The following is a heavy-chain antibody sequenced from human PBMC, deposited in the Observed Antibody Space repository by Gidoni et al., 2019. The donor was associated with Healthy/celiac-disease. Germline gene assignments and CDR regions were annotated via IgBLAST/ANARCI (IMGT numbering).Heavy chain of an antibody. V-gene: IGHV4-59*01. J-gene: IGHJ6*02. D-gene: IGHD6-6*01. CDR3: ARGVYLTEDYYYGMAV. CDR2: IYYSGST. Sequence: QVQLQESGPGLVKPSETLSLTCTVSGGSISSYYWSWIRQPPGKGLEWIGYIYYSGSTNYNPSLKSRVTISVDTSKNQFSLKLSSVTAADTAVYYCARGVYLTEDYYYGMAVWGQGTTVTVSS. CDR1: GGSISSYY.